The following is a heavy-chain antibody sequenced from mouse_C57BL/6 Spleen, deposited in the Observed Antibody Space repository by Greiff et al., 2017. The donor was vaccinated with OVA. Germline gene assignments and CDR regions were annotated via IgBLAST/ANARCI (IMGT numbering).Heavy chain of an antibody. V-gene: IGHV1-74*01. CDR1: GYTFTSYW. J-gene: IGHJ4*01. Sequence: QVRLQQPGAELVKPGASVKVSCKASGYTFTSYWMHWVKQRPGQGLEWIGRIHPSDSDTNYNQKFKGKATLTVDKSSSTAYMQLSSLISEDSAVYYCAIEDDGYPYAMDYWGQGTSVTVSS. CDR2: IHPSDSDT. D-gene: IGHD2-3*01. CDR3: AIEDDGYPYAMDY.